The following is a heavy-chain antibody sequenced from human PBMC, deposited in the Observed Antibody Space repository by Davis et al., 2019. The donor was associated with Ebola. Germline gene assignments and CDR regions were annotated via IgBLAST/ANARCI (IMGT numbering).Heavy chain of an antibody. Sequence: SETLSLTCTVSGGSISSYYWSWIRQPPGKGLEWIGYIYNSGATKYNPSHKGRLPISIDTSKNQFSLQLRSVTAADTAVYYCARDSRPPYNYFGIDVWGQGTTVTVSS. CDR3: ARDSRPPYNYFGIDV. V-gene: IGHV4-59*01. D-gene: IGHD6-25*01. J-gene: IGHJ6*02. CDR2: IYNSGAT. CDR1: GGSISSYY.